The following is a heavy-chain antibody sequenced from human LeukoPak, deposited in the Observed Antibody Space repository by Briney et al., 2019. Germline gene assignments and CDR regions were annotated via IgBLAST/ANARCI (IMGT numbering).Heavy chain of an antibody. J-gene: IGHJ5*02. CDR1: GYTFTDSY. CDR3: ARDLRFYRAYSSGWA. V-gene: IGHV1-2*06. Sequence: GASVKVSCKTSGYTFTDSYIHWVRQAPGQGLEWMGRINPNSGDPSYPQKFQGRVTMTRDTSIGTAYMEMSRLRSDDTAVYYCARDLRFYRAYSSGWAWGQGTLVTVSS. CDR2: INPNSGDP. D-gene: IGHD6-19*01.